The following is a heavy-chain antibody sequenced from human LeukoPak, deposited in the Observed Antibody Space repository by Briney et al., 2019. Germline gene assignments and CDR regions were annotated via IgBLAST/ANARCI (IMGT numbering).Heavy chain of an antibody. CDR1: GFTFSSYG. J-gene: IGHJ6*02. CDR2: ISYDGSNK. D-gene: IGHD6-13*01. CDR3: AAAYYYYYGMDV. V-gene: IGHV3-30*03. Sequence: GGSLRLSCAASGFTFSSYGMHWVRQAPGKGLEWVAVISYDGSNKYYADSVKGRFTISRDNSKNTLYLQMNSLRAEDTAVCYCAAAYYYYYGMDVWGQGTTVTVSS.